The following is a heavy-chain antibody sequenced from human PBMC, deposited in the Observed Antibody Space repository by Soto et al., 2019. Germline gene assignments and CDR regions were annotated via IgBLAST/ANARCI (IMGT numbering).Heavy chain of an antibody. V-gene: IGHV3-21*01. Sequence: PGGSLRLSCAASGFTFSSYSMNWVRQAPGKGLEWVSSISSSSSYIYYADSVKGRFTISRDNAKNSLYLQMNSLRAEDTAVYYCAKGFYDSSGYYQSTLDYWGQGTQVTVS. J-gene: IGHJ4*02. D-gene: IGHD3-22*01. CDR2: ISSSSSYI. CDR1: GFTFSSYS. CDR3: AKGFYDSSGYYQSTLDY.